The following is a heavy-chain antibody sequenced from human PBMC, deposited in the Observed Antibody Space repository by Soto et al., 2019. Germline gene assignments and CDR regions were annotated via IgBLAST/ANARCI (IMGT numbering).Heavy chain of an antibody. D-gene: IGHD6-19*01. J-gene: IGHJ6*02. V-gene: IGHV3-23*01. CDR1: GFTFSSYA. CDR3: AKDFASGWPVPVGMDV. CDR2: ISGSGGST. Sequence: EVQLLESGGGLVQPGGSLRLSCAASGFTFSSYAMSWVRQAPGKGLEWVSAISGSGGSTYYADSVKGRFTISRDNSKNTLYLQMNSLRAEDTAVYYCAKDFASGWPVPVGMDVWGQGTTVTVSS.